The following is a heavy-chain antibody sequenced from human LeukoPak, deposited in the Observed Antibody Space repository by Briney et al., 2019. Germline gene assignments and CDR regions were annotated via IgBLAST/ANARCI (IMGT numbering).Heavy chain of an antibody. Sequence: SETLSLTCTVSGGSISSGGYYWSWIRQHPGKGLEWIGYIYYSGSTYYNPSLKSRVTISVDTSKNQFSLKLSSVTAADTAVYYCASSNGGGLWYFDLWGRGTLVTVSS. CDR2: IYYSGST. D-gene: IGHD4-23*01. CDR1: GGSISSGGYY. J-gene: IGHJ2*01. V-gene: IGHV4-31*03. CDR3: ASSNGGGLWYFDL.